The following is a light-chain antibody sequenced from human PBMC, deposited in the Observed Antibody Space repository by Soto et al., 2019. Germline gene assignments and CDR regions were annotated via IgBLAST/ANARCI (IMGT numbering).Light chain of an antibody. CDR3: QQYNAYPT. CDR2: KAS. V-gene: IGKV1-5*03. CDR1: LSVSTW. Sequence: DIQMTQSPSTLSASVGDRVTITCRASLSVSTWLAWYQQKPGKAPKLLIYKASSLETWVPSRFSGSGSGTEFTLTISSLQPDDFATYYCQQYNAYPTFGQGTKV. J-gene: IGKJ1*01.